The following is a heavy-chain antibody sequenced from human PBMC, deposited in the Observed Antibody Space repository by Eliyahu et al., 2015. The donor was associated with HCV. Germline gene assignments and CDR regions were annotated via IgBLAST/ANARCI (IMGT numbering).Heavy chain of an antibody. J-gene: IGHJ4*02. CDR1: GGSISXSDW. CDR2: IHHSGTT. V-gene: IGHV4-4*02. Sequence: QVQLQESGPGLVKPSGTLSLTXAVSGGSISXSDWWSWXRQPPGKGLEWIGEIHHSGTTNYSPSLKSRVTVSVDKSKNQFSLKLSSVTAADTAVYYCARNYCSATRCYWTFDYWGQGTLVTVSS. D-gene: IGHD2-2*01. CDR3: ARNYCSATRCYWTFDY.